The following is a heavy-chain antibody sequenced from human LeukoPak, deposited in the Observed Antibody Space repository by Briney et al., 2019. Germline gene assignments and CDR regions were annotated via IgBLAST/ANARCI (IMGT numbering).Heavy chain of an antibody. CDR1: GFTFSSYW. V-gene: IGHV3-7*05. J-gene: IGHJ6*02. D-gene: IGHD6-13*01. CDR3: AKVPAAAGTLYYYYGMDV. Sequence: GGSLRLSCAASGFTFSSYWMSWVRQAPGKGLEWVANIKQDGSEKYYVDSVKGRFTISRDNSKNSLYLQKNSLRTEDTALYYCAKVPAAAGTLYYYYGMDVWGQGTTVTVSS. CDR2: IKQDGSEK.